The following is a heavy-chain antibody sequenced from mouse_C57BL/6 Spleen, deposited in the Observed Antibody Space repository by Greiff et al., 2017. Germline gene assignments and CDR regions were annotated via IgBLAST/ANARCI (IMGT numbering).Heavy chain of an antibody. CDR3: ARDYGNLYYFDY. V-gene: IGHV1-64*01. CDR2: IHPNSGST. D-gene: IGHD2-1*01. J-gene: IGHJ2*01. CDR1: GYTFTSYW. Sequence: QVQLQQPGAELVKPGASVKLSCKASGYTFTSYWMHWVKQRPGQGLEWIGMIHPNSGSTYYNEKFKSKATLTVDKSSSTAYMQLSSLTSEDSAVYYCARDYGNLYYFDYWGQGTTLTVSS.